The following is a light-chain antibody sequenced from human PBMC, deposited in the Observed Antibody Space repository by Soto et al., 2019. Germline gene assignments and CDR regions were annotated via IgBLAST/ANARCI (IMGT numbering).Light chain of an antibody. Sequence: LTQPPSASGTPGQRVTISCSGSSSNIGSNTVNWYQQLPGTDPKLLIYSNNQRPSGVPDRFSGSKSGTSASLAISGLQSEDEADYYCAAWDDSLNGRVFGTGTKVTVL. CDR3: AAWDDSLNGRV. CDR2: SNN. V-gene: IGLV1-44*01. CDR1: SSNIGSNT. J-gene: IGLJ1*01.